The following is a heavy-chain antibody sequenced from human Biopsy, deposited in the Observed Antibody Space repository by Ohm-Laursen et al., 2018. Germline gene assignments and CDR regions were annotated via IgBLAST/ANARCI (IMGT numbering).Heavy chain of an antibody. Sequence: ASVKVSCKASGYTFTTYYIHWVRQAPGQGLEWMGIINPGGNSTAYTQNFQGRVTMTWGTSTTTVYMELSSLRSEDTAVYYCVLASFDYWGQGTLVTVSS. J-gene: IGHJ4*02. V-gene: IGHV1-46*01. CDR1: GYTFTTYY. CDR2: INPGGNST. CDR3: VLASFDY.